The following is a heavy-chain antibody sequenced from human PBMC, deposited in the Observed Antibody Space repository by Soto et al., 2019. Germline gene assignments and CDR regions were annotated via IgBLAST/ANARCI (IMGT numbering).Heavy chain of an antibody. CDR2: TYYRSKWYR. V-gene: IGHV6-1*01. D-gene: IGHD6-19*01. J-gene: IGHJ5*02. CDR1: GDSVSSNSAA. Sequence: SQTLSLTCAVSGDSVSSNSAAWNWIRQSPSRGLEWLGRTYYRSKWYREYAASVRSRVMINSDTSKNQFSLQLNSVGPEDTAVYYCERTVGWPDPWGQGILVPVSS. CDR3: ERTVGWPDP.